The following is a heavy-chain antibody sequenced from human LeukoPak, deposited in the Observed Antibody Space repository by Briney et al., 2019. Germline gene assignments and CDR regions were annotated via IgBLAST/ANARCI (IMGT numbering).Heavy chain of an antibody. Sequence: SETLSLTCTSSGGSISSYYWSWIRQPPGKGLEWIAYLYYSGSTNYNPSLKSRVTISVDTSKNQFSLKLSSVTAADTAVYYCARLAYYDSGSPTLDYWGQGTLVTVSS. CDR1: GGSISSYY. V-gene: IGHV4-59*01. D-gene: IGHD3-10*01. J-gene: IGHJ4*02. CDR2: LYYSGST. CDR3: ARLAYYDSGSPTLDY.